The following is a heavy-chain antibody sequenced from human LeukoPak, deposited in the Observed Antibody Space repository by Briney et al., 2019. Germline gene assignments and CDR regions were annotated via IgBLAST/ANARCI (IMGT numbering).Heavy chain of an antibody. D-gene: IGHD5-12*01. J-gene: IGHJ4*02. CDR1: GNTFTSYD. Sequence: ASVKVSCKASGNTFTSYDINWVRQATGQGLEWMGWMNPNSGNTGYAQKFQGRVTMTRNTSISTAYMELSSLRSADTAVYYCARLTGYDWESSYDYWGQGTLVTVSS. CDR2: MNPNSGNT. V-gene: IGHV1-8*01. CDR3: ARLTGYDWESSYDY.